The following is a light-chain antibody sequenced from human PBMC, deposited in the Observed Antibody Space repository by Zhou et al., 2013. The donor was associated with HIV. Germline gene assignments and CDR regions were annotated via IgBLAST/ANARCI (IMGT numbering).Light chain of an antibody. CDR1: QNVRHNY. V-gene: IGKV3D-20*02. J-gene: IGKJ1*01. CDR3: LQHKSYPLT. Sequence: EIVLTQSPDTLSLSPGERATLSCRASQNVRHNYLAWYQQKPGQAPRLLIYDASIRATAVPDRFSGSGSGTEFTLTISSLQPEDFATYYCLQHKSYPLTFGQGTTVDIK. CDR2: DAS.